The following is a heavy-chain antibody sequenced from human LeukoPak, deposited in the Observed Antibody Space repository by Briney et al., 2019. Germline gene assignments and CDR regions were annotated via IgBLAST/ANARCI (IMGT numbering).Heavy chain of an antibody. J-gene: IGHJ5*02. D-gene: IGHD6-13*01. Sequence: ASVKVSCKVSGYTLTELSMHWVRQAPGKGLEWTGGFDPEDGETIYAQKFQGRVTMTEDTSTDTAYMELSSLRSEDTAVYYCATVIGSSWYYWFDPWGQGTLVTVSS. CDR3: ATVIGSSWYYWFDP. V-gene: IGHV1-24*01. CDR1: GYTLTELS. CDR2: FDPEDGET.